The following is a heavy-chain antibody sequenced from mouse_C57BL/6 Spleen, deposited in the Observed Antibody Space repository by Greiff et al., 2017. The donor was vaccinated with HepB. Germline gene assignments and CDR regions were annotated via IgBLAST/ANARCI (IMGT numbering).Heavy chain of an antibody. J-gene: IGHJ3*01. D-gene: IGHD2-3*01. Sequence: VMLVESGPGLVQPSQSLSITCTVSGFSLTSYGVHWVRQSPGKGLEWLGVLWSGGSTDYNAAFISRLSISKDNSKSQVFFKMNSLQADDTAIYYCASYDGYYFWFAYWGQGTLVTVSA. V-gene: IGHV2-2*01. CDR2: LWSGGST. CDR1: GFSLTSYG. CDR3: ASYDGYYFWFAY.